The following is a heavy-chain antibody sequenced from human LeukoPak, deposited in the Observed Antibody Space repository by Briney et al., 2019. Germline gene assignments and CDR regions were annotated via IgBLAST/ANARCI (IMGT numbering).Heavy chain of an antibody. V-gene: IGHV4-59*12. CDR3: ARADYGDYSKDFDC. CDR1: GGSISSYY. Sequence: SETLSLTCTVSGGSISSYYWSWIRQPPGKGLGWIGYIYYSGSTNYNPSLKSRVTISVDTSKNQFSLKLSSVTAADTAVYYCARADYGDYSKDFDCWGQGTLVTVSS. J-gene: IGHJ4*02. D-gene: IGHD4-17*01. CDR2: IYYSGST.